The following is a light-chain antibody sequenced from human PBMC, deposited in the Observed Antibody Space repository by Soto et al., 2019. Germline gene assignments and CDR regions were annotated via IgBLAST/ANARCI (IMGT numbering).Light chain of an antibody. CDR1: QSVSSSY. V-gene: IGKV3-20*01. CDR2: GVS. Sequence: EIVLTQSPGTLSLSPGERATLSCRASQSVSSSYLAWYQQKPGQASRLLIHGVSTRATGIPDRFSGSGSGTDFTLTISRLEPEDFAVYYCQQYVTSPYIFGQGTKLEIK. CDR3: QQYVTSPYI. J-gene: IGKJ2*01.